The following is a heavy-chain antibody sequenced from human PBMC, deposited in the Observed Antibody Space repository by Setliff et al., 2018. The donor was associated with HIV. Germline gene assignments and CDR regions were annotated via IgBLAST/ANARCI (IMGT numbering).Heavy chain of an antibody. J-gene: IGHJ3*02. Sequence: VASVKVSCKPSGYSFTNHYMHWVRQAPGQGLEWMGVINPTGGSTRNTQKFQGRVAMTRDTSTSTVYMELSSLRSEDTAVYYCASAGAWQRNALDIWGQGTMVTV. V-gene: IGHV1-46*01. D-gene: IGHD5-12*01. CDR1: GYSFTNHY. CDR2: INPTGGST. CDR3: ASAGAWQRNALDI.